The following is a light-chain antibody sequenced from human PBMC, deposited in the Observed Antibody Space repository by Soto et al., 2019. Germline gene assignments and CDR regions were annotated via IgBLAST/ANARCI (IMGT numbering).Light chain of an antibody. Sequence: EIVLTQSPGTLSLSPGERTTLSCRASQSVNSGYLAWYQQKPGQAPRLLIYGASTRATGIPDRFSGSGSGTDFTLTISRLEPEDFAVYYCPQYGSSSSFGGGTKVEIK. J-gene: IGKJ4*01. V-gene: IGKV3-20*01. CDR1: QSVNSGY. CDR3: PQYGSSSS. CDR2: GAS.